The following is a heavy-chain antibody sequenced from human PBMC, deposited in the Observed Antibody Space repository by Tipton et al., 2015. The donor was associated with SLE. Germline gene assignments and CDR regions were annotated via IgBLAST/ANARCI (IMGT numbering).Heavy chain of an antibody. CDR1: GFTFSSYE. Sequence: SLRLSCAASGFTFSSYEMNWVRQAPGKGLEWVAHISADDNTIHYADSVKGRFSISRDNAKNSLFLHMNRLRAEDTAVYYCARASGGLVDFWGLGTLVTVSS. CDR3: ARASGGLVDF. J-gene: IGHJ4*02. V-gene: IGHV3-48*03. CDR2: ISADDNTI. D-gene: IGHD3-10*01.